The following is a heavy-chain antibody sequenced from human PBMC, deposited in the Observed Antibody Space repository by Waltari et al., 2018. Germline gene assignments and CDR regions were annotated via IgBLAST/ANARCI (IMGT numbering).Heavy chain of an antibody. CDR3: AREGGGYCSGGSCYSGTWFDP. J-gene: IGHJ5*02. Sequence: QVQLQESGPGLVKPSQTLSLTCTVPGGSISSGSYYWSWIRQPAGKGLEWIGRIYTSGSTTSNPSLNSRVTISVDTSKNQFSLKLSSVTAADTAVYYCAREGGGYCSGGSCYSGTWFDPWGQGTLVTVSS. CDR2: IYTSGST. D-gene: IGHD2-15*01. V-gene: IGHV4-61*02. CDR1: GGSISSGSYY.